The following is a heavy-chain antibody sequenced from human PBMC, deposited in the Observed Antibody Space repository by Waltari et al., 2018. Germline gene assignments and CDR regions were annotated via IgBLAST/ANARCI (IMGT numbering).Heavy chain of an antibody. J-gene: IGHJ3*02. CDR1: GYSITSGYY. CDR2: IYHSGST. D-gene: IGHD5-18*01. Sequence: QVQLQESGPGLVKSSETLSLTCTVSGYSITSGYYWGWIRQPPGKGLECIGSIYHSGSTDYYPSLKSRLTISVDTSKNQFSLKLSSVTASDTAVYFCARRLGYDAFDIWGQGSMVTVSS. V-gene: IGHV4-38-2*02. CDR3: ARRLGYDAFDI.